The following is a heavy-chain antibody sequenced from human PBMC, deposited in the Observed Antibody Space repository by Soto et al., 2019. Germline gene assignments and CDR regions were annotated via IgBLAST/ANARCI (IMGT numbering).Heavy chain of an antibody. Sequence: EVQMLESGGGLVQPGGSLRLSCAASGFTLRNYAMNWVRQAPGKGLEWVSDISGTGGSTYYADSVKGRFTISRDNSKNTLYLQMNSLRAEATAVYYCASRHYYDTPGHFEYWGQGTLVTVSS. J-gene: IGHJ4*02. V-gene: IGHV3-23*01. CDR1: GFTLRNYA. D-gene: IGHD3-22*01. CDR2: ISGTGGST. CDR3: ASRHYYDTPGHFEY.